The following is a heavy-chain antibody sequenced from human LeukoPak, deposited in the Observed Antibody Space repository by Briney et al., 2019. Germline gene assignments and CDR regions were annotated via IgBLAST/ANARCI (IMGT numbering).Heavy chain of an antibody. D-gene: IGHD5-12*01. Sequence: PSETLFLTCTVSGGSISSGGYYWSWIRQHPGKGLEWIGYIYYSGSTYYNPSLKSRVTISVDTSKNQLSLKLSSVTAADTAVYYCARDQSGYGWFDPWGQGTLVTVSS. CDR3: ARDQSGYGWFDP. J-gene: IGHJ5*02. CDR1: GGSISSGGYY. CDR2: IYYSGST. V-gene: IGHV4-31*03.